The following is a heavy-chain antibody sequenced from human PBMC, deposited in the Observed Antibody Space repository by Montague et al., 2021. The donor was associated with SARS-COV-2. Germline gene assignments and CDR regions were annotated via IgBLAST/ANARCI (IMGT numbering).Heavy chain of an antibody. D-gene: IGHD3-10*01. J-gene: IGHJ5*02. CDR2: INHSGTT. Sequence: SETLSLTCAVYGESLKKYYWNWIRQFPGKGLEWIGEINHSGTTNYNPSLKSRVTMSLDTSKNQLSVRLDSVTAADTAVYYCARGQIFSTLRRARGWRGWFDPWGPGTLVTVSS. V-gene: IGHV4-34*01. CDR1: GESLKKYY. CDR3: ARGQIFSTLRRARGWRGWFDP.